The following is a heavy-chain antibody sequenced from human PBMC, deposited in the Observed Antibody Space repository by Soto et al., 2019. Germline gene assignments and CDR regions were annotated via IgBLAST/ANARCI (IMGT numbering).Heavy chain of an antibody. J-gene: IGHJ4*02. D-gene: IGHD3-9*01. Sequence: GGSLRLSCAASGFTFSSYAMSWVRQAPGKGLEWVSAISGSGGSTYYADSVKGRFTISRDNSKNTLYLQMNSLRAEDTAVYYCAKADKRGVYDILTGYYYFDYWGQGTLVTVS. V-gene: IGHV3-23*01. CDR1: GFTFSSYA. CDR2: ISGSGGST. CDR3: AKADKRGVYDILTGYYYFDY.